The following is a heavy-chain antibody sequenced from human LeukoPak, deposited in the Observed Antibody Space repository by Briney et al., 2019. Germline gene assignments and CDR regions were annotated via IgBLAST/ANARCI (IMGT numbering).Heavy chain of an antibody. CDR3: ARHSGSGWQALGY. CDR2: TSYNGNT. D-gene: IGHD6-19*01. V-gene: IGHV1-18*04. CDR1: GYTFSNYG. Sequence: ASVKVSCKASGYTFSNYGISWVRQAPGLGLEWMGWTSYNGNTNYAQKFQDRVTMTTDTSTTTAYVELRSLESDDTAVYYCARHSGSGWQALGYWGQGTLVTVSS. J-gene: IGHJ4*02.